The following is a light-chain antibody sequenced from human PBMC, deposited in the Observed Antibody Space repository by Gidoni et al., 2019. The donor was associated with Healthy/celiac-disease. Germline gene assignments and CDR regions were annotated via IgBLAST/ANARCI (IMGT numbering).Light chain of an antibody. CDR3: SAYTRSSTL. J-gene: IGLJ2*01. V-gene: IGLV2-14*03. Sequence: HSALTQPASVSGSPGQSITISCTGTSSDVGGYNYVSWYQQHPGKAPKLMIYDVSNRPSGVSNRFSGSKSGNTASLTISGLQAEDEADYYCSAYTRSSTLFGGGTKLTVL. CDR1: SSDVGGYNY. CDR2: DVS.